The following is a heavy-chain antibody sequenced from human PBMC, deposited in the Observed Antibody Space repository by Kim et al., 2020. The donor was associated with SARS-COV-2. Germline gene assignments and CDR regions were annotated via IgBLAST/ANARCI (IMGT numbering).Heavy chain of an antibody. J-gene: IGHJ4*02. CDR1: GFTFSDYG. CDR3: AKDSSYRVYYFDY. Sequence: GGSPRLSCAASGFTFSDYGIHWVRQAPGKGLEWVALVSYDGSNKYYADSVKGRFSISRDNFKNTLYLQMNSLRAEDTAVYYWAKDSSYRVYYFDYWGQGTLVTVSS. CDR2: VSYDGSNK. D-gene: IGHD2-8*01. V-gene: IGHV3-30*18.